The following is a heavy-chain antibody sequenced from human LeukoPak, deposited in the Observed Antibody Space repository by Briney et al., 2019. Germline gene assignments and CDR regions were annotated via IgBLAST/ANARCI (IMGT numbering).Heavy chain of an antibody. CDR2: ISGSGGST. J-gene: IGHJ4*02. CDR1: GFTFSSYA. CDR3: AKGNLLWFGELLGDY. D-gene: IGHD3-10*01. V-gene: IGHV3-23*01. Sequence: GGSLRLSCAASGFTFSSYAMSWVRQAPGKGLEWVSAISGSGGSTYYADSVKGRFTISRDNSKNTLYLQMNSLRAEDTAVYYCAKGNLLWFGELLGDYWGQGTLVTVSS.